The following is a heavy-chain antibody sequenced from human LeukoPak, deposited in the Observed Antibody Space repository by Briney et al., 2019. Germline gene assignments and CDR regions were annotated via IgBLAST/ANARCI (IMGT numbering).Heavy chain of an antibody. Sequence: GGSLRLSCAASGFTFSSYGMYWVRQAPGKGLEWVAFIRYDGSNKYYADSVKGRFTISRDNSKNTLYLQMNSLRAEDTAVYYCAKTAAIVVVVAANDYWGQGTLVTVSS. CDR1: GFTFSSYG. J-gene: IGHJ4*02. V-gene: IGHV3-30*02. CDR2: IRYDGSNK. D-gene: IGHD2-15*01. CDR3: AKTAAIVVVVAANDY.